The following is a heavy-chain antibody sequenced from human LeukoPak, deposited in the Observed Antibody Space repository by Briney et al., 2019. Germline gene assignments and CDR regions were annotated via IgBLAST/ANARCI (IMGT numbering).Heavy chain of an antibody. D-gene: IGHD6-13*01. CDR1: GFTFSSYW. CDR2: IKPDGSEK. CDR3: AKDSTAAAGDFYYSDY. V-gene: IGHV3-7*03. Sequence: PGGSLRLSCAASGFTFSSYWMSWVRQAPGKGLEWVAKIKPDGSEKYYVDSVKGRFTISRDNAENSLYLQMNSLRAEDTALYYCAKDSTAAAGDFYYSDYWGQGTLVTVSP. J-gene: IGHJ4*02.